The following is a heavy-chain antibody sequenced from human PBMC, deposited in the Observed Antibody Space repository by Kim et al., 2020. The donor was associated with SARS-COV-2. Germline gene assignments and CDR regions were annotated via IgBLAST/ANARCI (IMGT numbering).Heavy chain of an antibody. D-gene: IGHD6-6*01. V-gene: IGHV4-39*01. J-gene: IGHJ4*02. Sequence: LKSRVTISVDTSKNQFSLKLSSVTAADTAVYYCARHDSVEYSSSSGEVDYWGQGTLVTVSS. CDR3: ARHDSVEYSSSSGEVDY.